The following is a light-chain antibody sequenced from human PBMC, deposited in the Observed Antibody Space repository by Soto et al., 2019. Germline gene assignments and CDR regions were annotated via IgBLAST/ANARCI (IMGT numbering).Light chain of an antibody. V-gene: IGLV2-8*01. CDR3: NSYGGSNNGV. Sequence: QSALTQPPSASGSPGQSVAISCTGTSSDVGGYNYVSWYQQHPGKAPKLMIYEVTKRPSGVPDRFSGSKSGNTASLTVSGLQAEDEADYYCNSYGGSNNGVFGGGTQLTVL. J-gene: IGLJ3*02. CDR2: EVT. CDR1: SSDVGGYNY.